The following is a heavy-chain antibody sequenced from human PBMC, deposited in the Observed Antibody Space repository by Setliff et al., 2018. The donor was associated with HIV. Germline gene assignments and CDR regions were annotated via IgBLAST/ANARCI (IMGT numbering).Heavy chain of an antibody. V-gene: IGHV1-46*01. J-gene: IGHJ4*02. CDR2: INPSGGST. Sequence: ASVKVSCKASGYTFTSYYIHWVRQAPGQGLEWMGIINPSGGSTSYAQKFQGRVTITRDTSASTAYMELSSLRSEDTAVYYCARETPSGSYYNFWSGYKTWGQGTLVTVSS. CDR1: GYTFTSYY. D-gene: IGHD3-3*01. CDR3: ARETPSGSYYNFWSGYKT.